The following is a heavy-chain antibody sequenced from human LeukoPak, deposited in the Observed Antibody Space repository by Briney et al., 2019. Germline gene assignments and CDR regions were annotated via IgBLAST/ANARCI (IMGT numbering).Heavy chain of an antibody. Sequence: ASVKVSCKASGYTFTGYYMHWVRQAPGQGLEGMGRIHPNSGGTNYAQKFQVRVTRTSDTSISTAYMELSRLRSDDTAVYYCARIIVGANFDYWGQGTLVTVSS. J-gene: IGHJ4*02. V-gene: IGHV1-2*06. CDR3: ARIIVGANFDY. CDR1: GYTFTGYY. D-gene: IGHD1-26*01. CDR2: IHPNSGGT.